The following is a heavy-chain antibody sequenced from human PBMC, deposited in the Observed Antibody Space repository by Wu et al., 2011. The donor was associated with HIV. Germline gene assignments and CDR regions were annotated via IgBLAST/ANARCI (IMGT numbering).Heavy chain of an antibody. CDR3: ARAYDLWSGSGYYYYMDV. D-gene: IGHD3-3*01. CDR2: VIPILGTT. V-gene: IGHV1-69*11. CDR1: GGTFSTYA. J-gene: IGHJ6*03. Sequence: QVQLVQSGAEVKKPGSSVKVSCKASGGTFSTYAFSWVRQAPGQGPEWMGRVIPILGTTNYAQKFRGRVTITADESTTTTYLELSSLRSEDTAVYYCARAYDLWSGSGYYYYMDVWGKGTTVSVSS.